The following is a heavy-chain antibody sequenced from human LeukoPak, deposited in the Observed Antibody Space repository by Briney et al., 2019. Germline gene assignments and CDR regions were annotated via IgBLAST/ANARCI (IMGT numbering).Heavy chain of an antibody. Sequence: GGSLRLSCAASGFTFDDYSMTWVRQAPGKGLEWVSGINWNGGSTGYADSVKGRFTISRDNAKNSLYLQMNSLRAEDTALYYCARPRHSYDSSGFPHYWGQGTLVTVSS. CDR3: ARPRHSYDSSGFPHY. CDR2: INWNGGST. CDR1: GFTFDDYS. D-gene: IGHD3-22*01. V-gene: IGHV3-20*04. J-gene: IGHJ4*02.